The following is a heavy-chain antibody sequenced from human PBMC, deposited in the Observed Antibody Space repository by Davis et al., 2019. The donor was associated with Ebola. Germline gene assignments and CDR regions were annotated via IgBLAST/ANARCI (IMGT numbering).Heavy chain of an antibody. CDR3: ARLERVVVAVDY. D-gene: IGHD2-15*01. Sequence: PGGSLRLSCTVSGGSISSYYWSWIRQPPGKGLEWIGYIYYSGSTNYNPSLKSRVTISVDTSKNQFSLKLSSVTAADTAVYYCARLERVVVAVDYWGQGTLVTVSS. CDR2: IYYSGST. J-gene: IGHJ4*02. CDR1: GGSISSYY. V-gene: IGHV4-59*01.